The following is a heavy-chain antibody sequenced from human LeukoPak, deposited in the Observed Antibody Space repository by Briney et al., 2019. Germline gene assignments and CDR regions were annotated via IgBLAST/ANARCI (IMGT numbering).Heavy chain of an antibody. CDR3: ARDLSGSGWFDP. D-gene: IGHD6-25*01. J-gene: IGHJ5*02. V-gene: IGHV4-59*01. CDR2: IYYSGST. Sequence: SETLSLTCTVSGGSISSYYWSWIRQPPGKGLEWIGYIYYSGSTNYNPSLKSRVTISVDTSKNQFSLKLSSVAAADTAVYYCARDLSGSGWFDPWGQGTLVTVSS. CDR1: GGSISSYY.